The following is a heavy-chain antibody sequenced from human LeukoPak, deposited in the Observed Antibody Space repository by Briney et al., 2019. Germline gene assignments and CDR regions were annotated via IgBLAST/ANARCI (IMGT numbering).Heavy chain of an antibody. D-gene: IGHD6-13*01. V-gene: IGHV3-23*01. Sequence: QTGGSLRLSCAASGFTFSSYAMSWVRQAPGKGLEWVSAISGSGGSTYYADSVKGRFTISRDNSKNTLYLQMNSLRAEDTAVYYCASAIAAAGTYFDYWGQGTLVTVSS. CDR3: ASAIAAAGTYFDY. CDR1: GFTFSSYA. CDR2: ISGSGGST. J-gene: IGHJ4*02.